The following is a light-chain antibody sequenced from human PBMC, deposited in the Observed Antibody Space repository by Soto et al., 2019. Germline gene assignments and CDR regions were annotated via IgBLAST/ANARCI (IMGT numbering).Light chain of an antibody. CDR1: SSNIGNNY. Sequence: QSVLTQPPSVSAAPGQKVTISCSGSSSNIGNNYVSWYQQLPGTAPKLLIYDNNKRPSGIPDRFSGSKSGTSATLGITGPQTGDEADYYCGTWDSSLSDSVVFGRGTKVTVL. V-gene: IGLV1-51*01. CDR3: GTWDSSLSDSVV. CDR2: DNN. J-gene: IGLJ2*01.